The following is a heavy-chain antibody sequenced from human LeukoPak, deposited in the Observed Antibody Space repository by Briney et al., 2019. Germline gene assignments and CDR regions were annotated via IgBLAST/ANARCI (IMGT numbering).Heavy chain of an antibody. J-gene: IGHJ6*03. CDR1: GFTFSSYG. CDR3: ARGPPFGELLYYYMDV. V-gene: IGHV3-30*03. Sequence: PGGSLRLSCAASGFTFSSYGMHWVRQAPGKGLEWVAVISYDGSNKYYADSVKGRFTISRDNAKNSLYLQMNSLRAEDTAVYYCARGPPFGELLYYYMDVWGKGTTVTISS. CDR2: ISYDGSNK. D-gene: IGHD3-10*01.